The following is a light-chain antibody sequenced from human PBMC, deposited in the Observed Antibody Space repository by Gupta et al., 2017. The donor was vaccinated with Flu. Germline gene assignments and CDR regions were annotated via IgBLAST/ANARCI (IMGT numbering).Light chain of an antibody. J-gene: IGKJ2*01. Sequence: VTPGEPASISCRSSQSLLHSNGYNYLDWYLQKPGQSPQLLIYLGSNRASGVPDRFSGSGSGTDFTLKISRVEAEDVGVYYCMQALQPMYTFGQGTKLEIK. CDR3: MQALQPMYT. CDR2: LGS. V-gene: IGKV2-28*01. CDR1: QSLLHSNGYNY.